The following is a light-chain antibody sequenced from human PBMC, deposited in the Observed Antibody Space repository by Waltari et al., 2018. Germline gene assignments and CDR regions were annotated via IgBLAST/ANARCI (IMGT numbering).Light chain of an antibody. CDR3: QQYHTYPYT. CDR1: QTVTNW. J-gene: IGKJ2*01. V-gene: IGKV1-5*03. Sequence: DIQMTQSPSTLSASIGDTVTITCRASQTVTNWLAWYQQKPGQAPKVLIYRASTLDFGVPSRFSGSGYGTHFTLTITSLQPDDVAAYHCQQYHTYPYTFGQGTKLEIK. CDR2: RAS.